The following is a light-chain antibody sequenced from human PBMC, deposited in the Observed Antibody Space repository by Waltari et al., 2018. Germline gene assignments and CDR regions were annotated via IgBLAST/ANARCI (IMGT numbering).Light chain of an antibody. J-gene: IGLJ1*01. CDR1: HLGSNW. CDR3: QTWDSNIFV. CDR2: ADS. Sequence: SFELTQPSSVPVSPGQPASIACAGDHLGSNWTSWEQQEAGQSPVLVIYADSERPSGVPGRFSAARSGDTVTLNISGTQDLDEADYYCQTWDSNIFVFGPGTKVTVL. V-gene: IGLV3-1*01.